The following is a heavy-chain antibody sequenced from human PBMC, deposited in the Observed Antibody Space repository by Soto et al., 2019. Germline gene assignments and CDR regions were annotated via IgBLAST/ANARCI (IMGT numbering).Heavy chain of an antibody. D-gene: IGHD2-15*01. J-gene: IGHJ6*02. CDR3: ARSPLGYCSGGSCYSGKDYYDYYGMDV. CDR2: IIPIFGTA. Sequence: QVQLVQSGAEVKKPGSSGKVSCKASGGTFSSYAVSWVRQAPGQGLEWMGGIIPIFGTANYAQKFQGRDTITADESTSTAYMELSSLRSEDTAVYYCARSPLGYCSGGSCYSGKDYYDYYGMDVWGQGTTVTVSS. CDR1: GGTFSSYA. V-gene: IGHV1-69*01.